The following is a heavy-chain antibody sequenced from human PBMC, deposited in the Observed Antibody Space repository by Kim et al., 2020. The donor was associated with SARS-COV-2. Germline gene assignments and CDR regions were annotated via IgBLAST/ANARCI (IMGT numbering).Heavy chain of an antibody. CDR3: ARHGPHYYDSTTGYYLNWFDP. V-gene: IGHV4-39*01. J-gene: IGHJ5*02. D-gene: IGHD3-22*01. Sequence: SETLSLTCIVSGGSISDKSYYWGWIRQPPGKGPEWIGSMFYTGGVYHNPSLTSRVTISVDTSKNQFSLRLRSVTAADTAVYYGARHGPHYYDSTTGYYLNWFDPWGEGTLVTVFS. CDR1: GGSISDKSYY. CDR2: MFYTGGV.